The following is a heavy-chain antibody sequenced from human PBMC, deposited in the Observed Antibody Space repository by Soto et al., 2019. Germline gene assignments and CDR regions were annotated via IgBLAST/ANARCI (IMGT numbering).Heavy chain of an antibody. D-gene: IGHD3-3*01. CDR3: ARGQDFWSGFLDV. CDR2: IYYSGST. V-gene: IGHV4-31*03. J-gene: IGHJ6*02. Sequence: SETLSLTCSVSGGSVSSGTYYWSWIRQPPGKGLEWIGYIYYSGSTYYNPSLKSRVTISVDTSKNQFSLKLSSVTAADTAVYYCARGQDFWSGFLDVWGQGTTVTVSS. CDR1: GGSVSSGTYY.